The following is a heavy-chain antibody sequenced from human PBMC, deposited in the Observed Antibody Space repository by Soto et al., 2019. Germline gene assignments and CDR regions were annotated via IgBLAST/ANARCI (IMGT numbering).Heavy chain of an antibody. CDR2: ISWNSGAK. D-gene: IGHD5-12*01. V-gene: IGHV3-9*01. Sequence: GGSLRLSCAGSGFAFGDSAMHWVRQAPGKGLEWVAGISWNSGAKGYADSVKGRFTISRDNAKKSLYLQMNTLRPEDTALYYCAKAPYAGYFYYFDSWGQGTLVTVSS. CDR3: AKAPYAGYFYYFDS. CDR1: GFAFGDSA. J-gene: IGHJ4*02.